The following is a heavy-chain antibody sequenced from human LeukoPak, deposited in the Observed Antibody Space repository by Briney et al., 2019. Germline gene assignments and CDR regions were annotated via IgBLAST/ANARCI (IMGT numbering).Heavy chain of an antibody. CDR1: GGSISSYY. D-gene: IGHD5-18*01. J-gene: IGHJ4*02. CDR3: ARGSLIGYSYGPYYFDY. CDR2: IYYSGST. Sequence: PSETLSLTCTVSGGSISSYYWSWIRQPPGKGLEWIGYIYYSGSTNYNPSLKSRVTISVDTSKNQFSLKLSSVTAADTAVYYCARGSLIGYSYGPYYFDYWGQGTLVTVSS. V-gene: IGHV4-59*01.